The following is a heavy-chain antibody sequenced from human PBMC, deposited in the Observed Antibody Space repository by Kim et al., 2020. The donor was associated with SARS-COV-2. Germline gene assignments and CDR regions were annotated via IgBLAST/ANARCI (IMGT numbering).Heavy chain of an antibody. CDR1: GFTFSSYW. D-gene: IGHD1-20*01. CDR2: INIDGTT. V-gene: IGHV3-74*01. J-gene: IGHJ3*02. CDR3: ARDERITIISPGAFNM. Sequence: GGSLRLSCAASGFTFSSYWMHWVRQAPGKGLVWVSRINIDGTTNYADSVQGRFTISRDNAKSTLYLQMNSLSAEDTAVYYCARDERITIISPGAFNMWGQGTIVTVSS.